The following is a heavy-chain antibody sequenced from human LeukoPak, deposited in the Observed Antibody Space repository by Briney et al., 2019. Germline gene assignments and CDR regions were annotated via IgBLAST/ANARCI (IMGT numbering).Heavy chain of an antibody. CDR1: GGSISSGGYS. J-gene: IGHJ4*02. CDR3: ARDHVWGSYRYTLG. Sequence: PSETLSLTCAVSGGSISSGGYSWSWIRQPPGKGLEWIGYIYYSGSTYYNPSLKSRVTISVDTSKNQFSLKLSSVTAADTAVYYCARDHVWGSYRYTLGWGQGTLVTVSS. D-gene: IGHD3-16*02. CDR2: IYYSGST. V-gene: IGHV4-30-4*07.